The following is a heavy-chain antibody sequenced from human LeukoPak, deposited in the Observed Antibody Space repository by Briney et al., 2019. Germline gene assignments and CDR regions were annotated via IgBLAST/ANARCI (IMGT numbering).Heavy chain of an antibody. D-gene: IGHD6-19*01. V-gene: IGHV1-3*01. J-gene: IGHJ4*02. Sequence: ASVKVSCKASGYTFTSYAMHWVRQAPGQRLEWMGWINAGNGNTKYSQEFQGRVTITRDTSTSTAYMELRSLRSDDTAVYYCARVIFGAVAGTGGGDYWGQGTLVTVSS. CDR3: ARVIFGAVAGTGGGDY. CDR1: GYTFTSYA. CDR2: INAGNGNT.